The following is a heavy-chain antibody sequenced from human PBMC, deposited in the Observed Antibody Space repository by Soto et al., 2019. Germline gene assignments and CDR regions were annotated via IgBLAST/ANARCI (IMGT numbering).Heavy chain of an antibody. V-gene: IGHV4-34*01. CDR3: ARGRRYYYDSSGYYYLY. J-gene: IGHJ4*02. CDR2: INHSGST. Sequence: SETLSLTCAVYGGSFSGYYWSWIRQPPGKGLEWIGEINHSGSTNYNPSLKSRVTISVDTSKNQFSLKLSSVTAADTAVYYCARGRRYYYDSSGYYYLYWGKGTLGTVAS. D-gene: IGHD3-22*01. CDR1: GGSFSGYY.